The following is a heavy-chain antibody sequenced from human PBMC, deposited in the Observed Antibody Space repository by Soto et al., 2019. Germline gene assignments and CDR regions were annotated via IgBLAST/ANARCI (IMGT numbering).Heavy chain of an antibody. V-gene: IGHV3-53*01. Sequence: WWSLRLSCAASVFTVSSNYLSWVRQAPGKGLEWVSVIFSADNTHYADSVKGRFTISRDNSKNTVFLQMNSLRAEDTAVYYCAITGAGYYIVWGQGTPVTVSS. D-gene: IGHD3-3*01. J-gene: IGHJ4*02. CDR3: AITGAGYYIV. CDR2: IFSADNT. CDR1: VFTVSSNY.